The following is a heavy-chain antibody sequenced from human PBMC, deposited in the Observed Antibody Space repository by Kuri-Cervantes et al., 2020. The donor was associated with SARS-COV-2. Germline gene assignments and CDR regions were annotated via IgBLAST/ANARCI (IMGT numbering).Heavy chain of an antibody. CDR2: ISSSSSYI. V-gene: IGHV3-21*01. Sequence: LSLTCAASGFTFSSYSMNWVCQAPGKGLEWVSSISSSSSYIYYADSVKGRFTISRDNAKNSLYLQMNSLRAEDTAVYYCAREGWGSHNIYYFDYWGQGTLVTVSS. J-gene: IGHJ4*02. D-gene: IGHD1-1*01. CDR1: GFTFSSYS. CDR3: AREGWGSHNIYYFDY.